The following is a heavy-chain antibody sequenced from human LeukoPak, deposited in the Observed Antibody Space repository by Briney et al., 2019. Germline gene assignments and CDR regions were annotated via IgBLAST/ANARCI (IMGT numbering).Heavy chain of an antibody. Sequence: GGSLRLSCAASGFTVSSDYMSWVRPALGKGLEWVSVIYSGGSTYYADSVKGRFTISRDKSKNTVYLQMNSLRFEDTAMYYCARNWFDPWGQGTLVTVSS. CDR3: ARNWFDP. J-gene: IGHJ5*02. CDR2: IYSGGST. CDR1: GFTVSSDY. V-gene: IGHV3-53*05.